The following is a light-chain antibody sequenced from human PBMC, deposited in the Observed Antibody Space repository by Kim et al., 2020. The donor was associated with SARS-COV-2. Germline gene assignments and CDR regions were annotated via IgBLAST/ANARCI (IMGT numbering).Light chain of an antibody. Sequence: SSELTQPPSVSVAPGKTARITCGGNNIGSKSVHWYQQKPGQAPVLVIYYDSDRPSGIPERFSGSNSGNTATLTISRVEAGDEADYYCQVWDSSSDHPFGG. V-gene: IGLV3-21*04. CDR1: NIGSKS. J-gene: IGLJ2*01. CDR3: QVWDSSSDHP. CDR2: YDS.